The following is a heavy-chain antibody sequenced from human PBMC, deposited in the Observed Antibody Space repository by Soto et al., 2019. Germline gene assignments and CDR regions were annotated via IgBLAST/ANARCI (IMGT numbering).Heavy chain of an antibody. D-gene: IGHD3-22*01. CDR3: ARLGGYVSVGYYYLWDS. Sequence: QLQLQESGPGLVKPSETLSLTCSVSDGSMNSDSYYWGWIRQPPGKGLEWIGVINYSGTTFHNVSLKSRVTMSVESSRNRLSLKLTSVTAADTAVYYCARLGGYVSVGYYYLWDSWGQGTLVTVSS. V-gene: IGHV4-39*01. CDR2: INYSGTT. J-gene: IGHJ4*02. CDR1: DGSMNSDSYY.